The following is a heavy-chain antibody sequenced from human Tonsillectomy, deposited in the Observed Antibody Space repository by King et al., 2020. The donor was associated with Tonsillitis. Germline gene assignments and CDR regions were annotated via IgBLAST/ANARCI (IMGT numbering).Heavy chain of an antibody. V-gene: IGHV4-39*01. Sequence: QLQESGPGVVKPSETLSLTCTVSGGSISSGDHYWAWIRQPPGKGLEWFGNMYSSGTIFYNPSLKSRITISGGTSGNRFSLKLSPVTAADTAVYFCARYISGTFDYWGQGALVTVSS. D-gene: IGHD6-19*01. CDR3: ARYISGTFDY. CDR1: GGSISSGDHY. J-gene: IGHJ4*02. CDR2: MYSSGTI.